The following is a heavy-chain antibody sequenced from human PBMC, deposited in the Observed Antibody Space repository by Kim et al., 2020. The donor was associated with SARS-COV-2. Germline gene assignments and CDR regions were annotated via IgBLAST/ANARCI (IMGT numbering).Heavy chain of an antibody. Sequence: GGSLRLSCAASGFTFSSYWMSWVRQAPGKGLEWVASIKEDGSEMYYVDSVKGRFTISRDNAKNSLYLQMNSLRAEEDTAVYYCARRTYFDCGGQGTLVTVSS. CDR2: IKEDGSEM. CDR3: ARRTYFDC. CDR1: GFTFSSYW. V-gene: IGHV3-7*01. J-gene: IGHJ4*02.